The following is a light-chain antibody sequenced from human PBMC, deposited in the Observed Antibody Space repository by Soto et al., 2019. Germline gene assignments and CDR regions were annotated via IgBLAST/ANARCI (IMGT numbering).Light chain of an antibody. J-gene: IGKJ1*01. Sequence: DIQMTQSPSSLSASVGYRFTLTCRASQTISTYLNWYQQKPGKAPKLLIFAASSLQSGVPSRFSGSRSGPDFTLTISSLQPEDFATYYCQQSYSSPPTFGQGTTGDIK. CDR1: QTISTY. V-gene: IGKV1-39*01. CDR3: QQSYSSPPT. CDR2: AAS.